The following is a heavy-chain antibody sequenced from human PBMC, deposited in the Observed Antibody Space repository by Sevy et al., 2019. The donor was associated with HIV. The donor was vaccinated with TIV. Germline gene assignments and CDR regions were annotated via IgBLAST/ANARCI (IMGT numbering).Heavy chain of an antibody. D-gene: IGHD6-19*01. CDR2: IYYSGST. Sequence: SETLSLTCTVSGGSISSYYWSWIRQPPGKGLEWIGYIYYSGSTNYNPSLKSRVTISVDTSKNQFSLKLSSVTAADTAVYYCARDEYSSGWYYYWGQGTLVTASS. CDR1: GGSISSYY. J-gene: IGHJ4*02. CDR3: ARDEYSSGWYYY. V-gene: IGHV4-59*01.